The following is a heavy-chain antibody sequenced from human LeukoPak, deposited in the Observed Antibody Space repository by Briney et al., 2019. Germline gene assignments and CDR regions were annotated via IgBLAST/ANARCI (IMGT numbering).Heavy chain of an antibody. J-gene: IGHJ6*03. V-gene: IGHV4-59*11. CDR2: IYYSGST. CDR1: GGSISSHY. CDR3: ARDFRDGDSVFYYYYMDV. D-gene: IGHD4-17*01. Sequence: PSETLSLTCTVSGGSISSHYWSWIRQPPGKGLEWIGYIYYSGSTNCNPSLKSRGTISIDTSKNQFSLKLSSVTAADTAVYYGARDFRDGDSVFYYYYMDVWGKGTTVTVSS.